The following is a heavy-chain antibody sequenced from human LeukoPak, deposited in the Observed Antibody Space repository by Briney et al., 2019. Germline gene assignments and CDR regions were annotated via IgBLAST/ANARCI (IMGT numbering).Heavy chain of an antibody. CDR2: IYSGGST. V-gene: IGHV3-66*01. CDR1: GFTVSSNY. Sequence: GGSLRLSCAASGFTVSSNYMSWVRQAPGKGLEWVSVIYSGGSTYYADSVKGRFTIPRDNSKNTLYLQMNSLRAEDTAVYYCARETGNYGSGSRPKYYFDYWGQGTLVTVSS. J-gene: IGHJ4*02. D-gene: IGHD3-10*01. CDR3: ARETGNYGSGSRPKYYFDY.